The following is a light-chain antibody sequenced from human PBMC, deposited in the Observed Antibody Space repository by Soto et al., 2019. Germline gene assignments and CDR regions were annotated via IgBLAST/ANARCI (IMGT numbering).Light chain of an antibody. CDR2: NYV. J-gene: IGLJ2*01. V-gene: IGLV1-40*01. CDR1: SSNIGAGYG. Sequence: QSVLTQPPSVSGAPGQRVTISCAGTSSNIGAGYGVHWYQQLPGRAPKLLIHNYVNRPSGVPDRFSGSKSGTSASLAITGPQGEDEGDYSCQSYDSNRGVSLFGGGTKLTAL. CDR3: QSYDSNRGVSL.